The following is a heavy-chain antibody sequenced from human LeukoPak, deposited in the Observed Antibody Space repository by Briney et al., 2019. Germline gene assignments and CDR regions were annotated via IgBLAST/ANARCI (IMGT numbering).Heavy chain of an antibody. D-gene: IGHD3-9*01. CDR1: GGSISSSNW. CDR3: ASVPDYDILTGYSPYYFDY. V-gene: IGHV4-4*02. CDR2: IYHSGST. Sequence: SETLSLTCAVSGGSISSSNWWIWVRQPPGKGLEWIGEIYHSGSTNYNPSLKSRVTISVDKSKNQFSLKLSSVTAADTAVYYCASVPDYDILTGYSPYYFDYWGQGTLVTVSS. J-gene: IGHJ4*02.